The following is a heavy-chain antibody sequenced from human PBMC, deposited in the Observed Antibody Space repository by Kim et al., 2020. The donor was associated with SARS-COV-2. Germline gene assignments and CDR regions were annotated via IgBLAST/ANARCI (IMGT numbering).Heavy chain of an antibody. V-gene: IGHV3-7*04. Sequence: KDRFTISRDNSKNSLYLQMISLRAEDTAVYYCAREDMGMATIFDVGTIDYWGQGTLVTVSS. D-gene: IGHD3-3*01. CDR3: AREDMGMATIFDVGTIDY. J-gene: IGHJ4*02.